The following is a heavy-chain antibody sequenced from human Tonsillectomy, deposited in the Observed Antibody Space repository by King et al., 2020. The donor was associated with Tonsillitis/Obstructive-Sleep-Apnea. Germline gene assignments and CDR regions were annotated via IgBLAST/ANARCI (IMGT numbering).Heavy chain of an antibody. CDR1: GFTFSSYS. V-gene: IGHV3-48*02. Sequence: VQLVESGGGLVQPGGSLRLSYAASGFTFSSYSMNWVRQAPGKGLEWVSYISSSTSTIYYADSVKGPFTISRDNAQNSLYLQMNSLRDEDTAVYYCARGYCSSTSCGQDYWGQGTLVTVSS. D-gene: IGHD2-2*01. CDR3: ARGYCSSTSCGQDY. J-gene: IGHJ4*02. CDR2: ISSSTSTI.